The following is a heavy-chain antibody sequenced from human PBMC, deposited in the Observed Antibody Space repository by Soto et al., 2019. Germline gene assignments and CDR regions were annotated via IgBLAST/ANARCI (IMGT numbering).Heavy chain of an antibody. CDR3: ARDLGSPDDY. V-gene: IGHV3-53*01. Sequence: GGALRLSCAASGVTVRSKHMGWVRQAPGKGLEWVSVIYSDGSTYYADSVKGRFTISRDNSKNTVHLQMNSLRAEDTAVYHCARDLGSPDDYWGQGTLVTVSS. CDR1: GVTVRSKH. D-gene: IGHD6-13*01. J-gene: IGHJ4*02. CDR2: IYSDGST.